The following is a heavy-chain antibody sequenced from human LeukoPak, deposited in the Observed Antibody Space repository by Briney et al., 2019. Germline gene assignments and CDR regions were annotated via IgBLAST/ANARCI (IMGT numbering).Heavy chain of an antibody. CDR1: GFTFSDYS. CDR3: AKSRSYTVRDAFEI. Sequence: GGSLRLSCAASGFTFSDYSMHWVRQAPGKGLNWVAFIRYDGNNKYYADSVKGRFTISRDNSKNMLYLEMNSLRAEDTAVYYCAKSRSYTVRDAFEIWGQGTKVTVSS. J-gene: IGHJ3*02. D-gene: IGHD3-10*01. V-gene: IGHV3-30*02. CDR2: IRYDGNNK.